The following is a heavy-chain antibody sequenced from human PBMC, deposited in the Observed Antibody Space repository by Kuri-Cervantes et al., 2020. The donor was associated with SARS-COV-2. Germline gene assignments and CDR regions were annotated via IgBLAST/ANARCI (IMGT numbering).Heavy chain of an antibody. V-gene: IGHV3-21*01. J-gene: IGHJ4*02. CDR3: AREMVVPAAPLDPVLYSSSAD. Sequence: GGSLRLSCAASGFTFSSYSMNWVRQAPGKGLEWVSSISSSSSYIYYADSVKGRFTISSDNAKNSLYLQMNSLRAEDTAVYYCAREMVVPAAPLDPVLYSSSADWGQGTRVTVAS. D-gene: IGHD2-2*01. CDR1: GFTFSSYS. CDR2: ISSSSSYI.